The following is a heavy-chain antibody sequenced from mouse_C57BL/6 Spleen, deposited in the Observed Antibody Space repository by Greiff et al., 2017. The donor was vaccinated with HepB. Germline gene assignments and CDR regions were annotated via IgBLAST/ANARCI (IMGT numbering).Heavy chain of an antibody. J-gene: IGHJ1*03. CDR2: INPSNGGT. D-gene: IGHD1-1*01. V-gene: IGHV1-53*01. CDR3: ARGGYYGSIYWYFDV. CDR1: GYTFTSYW. Sequence: VQLQQPGTELVKPGASVKLSCKASGYTFTSYWMHWVKQRPGQGLEWIGNINPSNGGTNYNEKFKSKATLTVDKSSSTAYMELRSLTSEDTAVYYCARGGYYGSIYWYFDVWGTGTTVTVSS.